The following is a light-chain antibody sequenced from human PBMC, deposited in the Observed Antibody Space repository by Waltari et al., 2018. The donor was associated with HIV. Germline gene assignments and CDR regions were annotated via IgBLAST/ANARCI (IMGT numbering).Light chain of an antibody. CDR2: DTN. V-gene: IGLV1-51*01. Sequence: QSVLTQPPSVSAAPGQKVTISCSGSSSNSGNQYVYWYQQLPGTAPKLLIYDTNKRPSGIADRFSGSKSGTSATLGITGLQTGDEADYYCGTWDSSLNSWEFGGGTKVTVL. CDR3: GTWDSSLNSWE. CDR1: SSNSGNQY. J-gene: IGLJ3*02.